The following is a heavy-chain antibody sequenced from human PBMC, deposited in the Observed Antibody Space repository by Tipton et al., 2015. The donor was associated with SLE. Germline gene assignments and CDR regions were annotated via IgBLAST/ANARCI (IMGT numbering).Heavy chain of an antibody. CDR3: ARDISGYSSSWFYYYSAMDV. D-gene: IGHD6-13*01. Sequence: TLSLTCTVSGGSISSSSYYWGWIRQPPGKGLEWIGSIYYSGSTYYNPSLKSRVTISVDTSKNQFSLKLTSVTTADTAVYHCARDISGYSSSWFYYYSAMDVWGQGP. V-gene: IGHV4-39*07. CDR1: GGSISSSSYY. CDR2: IYYSGST. J-gene: IGHJ6*02.